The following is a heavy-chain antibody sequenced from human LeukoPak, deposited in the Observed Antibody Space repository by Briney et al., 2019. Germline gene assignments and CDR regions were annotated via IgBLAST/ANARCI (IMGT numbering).Heavy chain of an antibody. D-gene: IGHD3-10*01. CDR1: GYTFTSYG. CDR3: ARDSGSPLYNYYMDV. Sequence: ASVKVSCKASGYTFTSYGISWVRQAPGQGLEWMGWISAYNGNTNYAQKLQGRVTMTTDTSTSTAYMELRSLRSDDTAVYYCARDSGSPLYNYYMDVWGKGTTVTVSS. V-gene: IGHV1-18*01. CDR2: ISAYNGNT. J-gene: IGHJ6*03.